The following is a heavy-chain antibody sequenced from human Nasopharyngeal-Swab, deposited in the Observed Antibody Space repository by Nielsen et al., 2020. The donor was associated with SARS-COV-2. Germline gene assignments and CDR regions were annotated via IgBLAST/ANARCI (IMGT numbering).Heavy chain of an antibody. CDR2: IYHSGST. D-gene: IGHD4-11*01. V-gene: IGHV4-39*07. CDR3: ARVHSYMTTVSDYWYFDL. J-gene: IGHJ2*01. Sequence: SETLSLTCTVSGGSISSGSYYWGWIRQPPGKGLEWIGSIYHSGSTYYNPSLKSRVTISVDTSKNQFSLKLSSVTAADTAVYYCARVHSYMTTVSDYWYFDLWGRGTLVTVSS. CDR1: GGSISSGSYY.